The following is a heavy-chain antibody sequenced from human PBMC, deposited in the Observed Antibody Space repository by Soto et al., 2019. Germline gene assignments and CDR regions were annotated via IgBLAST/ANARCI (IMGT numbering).Heavy chain of an antibody. J-gene: IGHJ6*02. CDR3: ARDLGENGYELLASYYYYYYGMDV. CDR1: GYTFTSYG. V-gene: IGHV1-18*01. CDR2: ISAYNGNT. Sequence: ASVKVSCKASGYTFTSYGISWVRQAPGQGLEWMGWISAYNGNTNYAQKLQGRVTMTTDTSTSTAYMELRSLRSDDTAVYYCARDLGENGYELLASYYYYYYGMDVWGQGTTVTGSS. D-gene: IGHD6-19*01.